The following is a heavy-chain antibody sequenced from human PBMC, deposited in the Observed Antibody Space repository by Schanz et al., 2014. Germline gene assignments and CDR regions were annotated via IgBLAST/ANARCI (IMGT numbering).Heavy chain of an antibody. V-gene: IGHV1-69*09. CDR2: IIPIHGIV. D-gene: IGHD5-18*01. J-gene: IGHJ3*02. CDR3: TRGGYSYALSAFDI. Sequence: QVQLIQSGAEVKKPGASVTVSCQASGYTFSFTSYNVHWVRQAPGQGLEWMGRIIPIHGIVNYAQRFQDRVRITADKSTSTAYMELSSLRSDDTALYYCTRGGYSYALSAFDIWGQGTTXTVSS. CDR1: GYTFSFTSYN.